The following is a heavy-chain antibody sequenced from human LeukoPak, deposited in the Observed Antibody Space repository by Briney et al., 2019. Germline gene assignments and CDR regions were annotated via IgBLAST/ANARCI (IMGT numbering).Heavy chain of an antibody. D-gene: IGHD6-13*01. CDR2: IYPGDSDT. V-gene: IGHV5-51*01. CDR3: ARPSSSWPFFDY. J-gene: IGHJ4*02. Sequence: GESLKISCQASGYTFVDYWIGWVRQMPGKGLEWMGIIYPGDSDTRYSPSFQGQVTISADKSISTAYLQWSSLKASDTAMYYCARPSSSWPFFDYWGQGTLVTVSS. CDR1: GYTFVDYW.